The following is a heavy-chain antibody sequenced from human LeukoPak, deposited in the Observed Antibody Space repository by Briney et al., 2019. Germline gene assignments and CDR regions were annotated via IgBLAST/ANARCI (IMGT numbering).Heavy chain of an antibody. CDR1: GGSISSGGYY. CDR3: ARALITMIVVPIGAFDI. V-gene: IGHV4-31*03. CDR2: IYYSGST. D-gene: IGHD3-22*01. J-gene: IGHJ3*02. Sequence: SQTLSLTCTVSGGSISSGGYYWSWIRQHPGKGLEWIGYIYYSGSTYYNPSLKSRVTISVDTSKNQFSLKLSSVTAADTAVYCCARALITMIVVPIGAFDIWGQGTMVTVSS.